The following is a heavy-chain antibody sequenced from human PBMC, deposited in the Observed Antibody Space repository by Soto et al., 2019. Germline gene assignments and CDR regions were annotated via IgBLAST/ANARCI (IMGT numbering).Heavy chain of an antibody. CDR3: SLSDRYYGMDV. CDR2: ISTSGGST. V-gene: IGHV3-23*01. CDR1: GFTFSSYA. J-gene: IGHJ6*02. Sequence: EVQLLESGGGLVQPGGSLRLSCAASGFTFSSYAMSWVRQAPGKGLERVSSISTSGGSTYYADSVKGRFTISRDKSNNSLYLQMNSLRAEDTAVYYCSLSDRYYGMDVWGLGTTVTVSS.